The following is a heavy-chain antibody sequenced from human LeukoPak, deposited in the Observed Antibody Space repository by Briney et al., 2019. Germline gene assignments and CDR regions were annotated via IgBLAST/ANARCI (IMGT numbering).Heavy chain of an antibody. CDR1: GVSISSSSYY. D-gene: IGHD5/OR15-5a*01. CDR3: ARLGDTVSTDRYFDY. Sequence: SETLSLTCTVSGVSISSSSYYWGWIRQPPGKGLEWIGSIYYSGNTYYNPSLKSRVTLSVDTSKNQFSLKLSSVTAADTAVYYCARLGDTVSTDRYFDYWGQGTLVTVSS. CDR2: IYYSGNT. J-gene: IGHJ4*02. V-gene: IGHV4-39*01.